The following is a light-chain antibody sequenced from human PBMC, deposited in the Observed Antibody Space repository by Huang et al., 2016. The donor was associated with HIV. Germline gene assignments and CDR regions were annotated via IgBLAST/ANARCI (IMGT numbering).Light chain of an antibody. V-gene: IGKV2-28*01. Sequence: DIVMTQSPLSLPVTPGEPASISCRSSQSLVDDNGYSYLDWYLQKPGQSPQVLIYMASVRAPGSPDRFSGGGSGTNFTLEINRVDAEDVGTYYCMQSLQSLTFGGGTRLEIK. CDR3: MQSLQSLT. CDR2: MAS. J-gene: IGKJ4*01. CDR1: QSLVDDNGYSY.